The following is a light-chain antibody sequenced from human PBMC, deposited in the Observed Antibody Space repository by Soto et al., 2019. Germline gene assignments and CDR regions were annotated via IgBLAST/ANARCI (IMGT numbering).Light chain of an antibody. V-gene: IGKV3-15*01. CDR1: QSISSN. J-gene: IGKJ2*01. CDR3: QQYHKWPPFT. CDR2: GAS. Sequence: VLTQSQDTLSLSLGERDSLSCRASQSISSNFVAWYQQKPGQPPRVLIFGASTRATGIPARFSGSGSGTEFTLTISSLQSEDFAVYYCQQYHKWPPFTFGQGTKVDI.